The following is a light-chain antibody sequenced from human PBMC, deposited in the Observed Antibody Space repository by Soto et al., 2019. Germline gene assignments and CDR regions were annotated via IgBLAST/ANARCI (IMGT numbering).Light chain of an antibody. CDR2: DAS. Sequence: EIVFTQSPGTLSLSPGERATLSCRASQSVSSIYLAWYQQKPGQAPRLLIYDASSRATGIPDRFSGSGSGTDFTLTVSRLEPEDFAVYYCQQYGSSPYTFGQGTKVDIK. V-gene: IGKV3-20*01. CDR1: QSVSSIY. J-gene: IGKJ2*01. CDR3: QQYGSSPYT.